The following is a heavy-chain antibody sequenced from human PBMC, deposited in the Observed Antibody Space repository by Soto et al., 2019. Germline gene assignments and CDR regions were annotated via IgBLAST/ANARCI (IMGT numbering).Heavy chain of an antibody. CDR2: ISGSGGST. J-gene: IGHJ3*02. D-gene: IGHD6-13*01. Sequence: VQLLESGGGLVQPGGSLRLSCAASGFTFSSYAMSWVRQAPGKGLEWVSAISGSGGSTYYADSVKGRFTISRDNSKNTLYLKMNSLRAEDTAVYYCAKTRYSSSWYYLDAFDIWGQGTMVTVSS. CDR1: GFTFSSYA. CDR3: AKTRYSSSWYYLDAFDI. V-gene: IGHV3-23*01.